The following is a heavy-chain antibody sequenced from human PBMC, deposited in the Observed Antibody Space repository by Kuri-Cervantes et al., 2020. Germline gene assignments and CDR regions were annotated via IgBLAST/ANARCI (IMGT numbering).Heavy chain of an antibody. Sequence: GGSLRLSCAASGFTFSNSDMNWVRQAPGKGLEWVSGVSWNGSRTHYADSVKGRFIISRDNSRNFLYQQMNSLRAEDTALYYCAKGRNSGYGFDAFDIWGQGTMVTVSS. CDR1: GFTFSNSD. V-gene: IGHV3-19*01. CDR3: AKGRNSGYGFDAFDI. D-gene: IGHD5-12*01. CDR2: VSWNGSRT. J-gene: IGHJ3*02.